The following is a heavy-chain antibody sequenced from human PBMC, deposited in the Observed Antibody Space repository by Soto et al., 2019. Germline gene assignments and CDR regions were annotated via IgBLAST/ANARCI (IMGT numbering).Heavy chain of an antibody. V-gene: IGHV4-30-4*08. D-gene: IGHD2-2*01. CDR2: IYYSGST. J-gene: IGHJ5*02. CDR1: GGSISSGGYY. CDR3: ARRSFPGYCISTSCYAWGWFDP. Sequence: SETLSLTCTVSGGSISSGGYYWSWVRQHPGKGLEWIGYIYYSGSTYYNPSLKSRVTISVDTSKNQFSLKLSSVTAADTAVYYCARRSFPGYCISTSCYAWGWFDPWGQGTLVTVSS.